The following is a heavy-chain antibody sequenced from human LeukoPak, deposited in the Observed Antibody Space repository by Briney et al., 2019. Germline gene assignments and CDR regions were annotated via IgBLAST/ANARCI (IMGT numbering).Heavy chain of an antibody. CDR3: AALHPPVVPAAGNYYGMDV. J-gene: IGHJ6*02. CDR2: IVVGSGNT. Sequence: ASVKVSCKASGFTFTSSAVQWVRQARGQRLEWIGSIVVGSGNTNYARKFQERVTITRDMSTSTAYMELSSLRSEDTAVYYCAALHPPVVPAAGNYYGMDVWGQGTTVTVSS. V-gene: IGHV1-58*01. CDR1: GFTFTSSA. D-gene: IGHD2-2*01.